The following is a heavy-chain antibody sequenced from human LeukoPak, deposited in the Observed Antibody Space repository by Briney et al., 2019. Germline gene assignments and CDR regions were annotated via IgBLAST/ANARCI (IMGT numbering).Heavy chain of an antibody. CDR2: ISSGGGNT. CDR1: GFTFSSYA. J-gene: IGHJ5*02. V-gene: IGHV3-23*01. D-gene: IGHD1-26*01. CDR3: ANRISGSSS. Sequence: GGSLRLSCAASGFTFSSYAMSWIRQAPGKGLEWVSAISSGGGNTDYADSVKGRFTISRDNSKNTVFLQMNSLRAEDTGVYYCANRISGSSSWGQGTLVTVSS.